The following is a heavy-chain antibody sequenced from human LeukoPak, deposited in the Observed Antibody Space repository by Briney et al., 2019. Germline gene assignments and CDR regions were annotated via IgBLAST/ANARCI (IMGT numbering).Heavy chain of an antibody. CDR2: IYYSGST. J-gene: IGHJ4*02. Sequence: SETLSLTCTVSGGSISSYYWSWIRQPPGKGLEWIGYIYYSGSTNYNPSLESRVTISVDTSKNQFSLKLSSVTAADLAVYYCARIGVGAFVWWGQGTLVIVSS. D-gene: IGHD1-26*01. CDR1: GGSISSYY. V-gene: IGHV4-59*01. CDR3: ARIGVGAFVW.